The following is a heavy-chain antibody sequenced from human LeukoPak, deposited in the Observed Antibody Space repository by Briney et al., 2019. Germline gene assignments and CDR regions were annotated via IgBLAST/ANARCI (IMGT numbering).Heavy chain of an antibody. CDR2: MSFDGSNK. Sequence: GGSLRLSCAASGFTFSSYAMHWVRQAPGKGLEWVAVMSFDGSNKYYADSVKGRFTISGDNSKNTLELQMDSLRAEDTAVYYCTKARSASSSSCYNYWGQGILVTVSS. CDR1: GFTFSSYA. J-gene: IGHJ4*02. CDR3: TKARSASSSSCYNY. V-gene: IGHV3-30*04. D-gene: IGHD2-2*02.